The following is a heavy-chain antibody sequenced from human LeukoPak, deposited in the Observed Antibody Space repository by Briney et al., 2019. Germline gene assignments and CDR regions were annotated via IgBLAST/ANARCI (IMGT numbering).Heavy chain of an antibody. D-gene: IGHD2-2*01. CDR2: TYYRSTWYN. CDR3: ARRLTQYDCFDP. J-gene: IGHJ5*02. CDR1: WDSVSSNSVT. Sequence: SQTLSLTFAISWDSVSSNSVTWNWIRQSPSRGLEWLGRTYYRSTWYNDYAVSVRGRITVNPDTSKNQFSLHLNSVTPEDTAVYYCARRLTQYDCFDPWGQGILVTVSS. V-gene: IGHV6-1*01.